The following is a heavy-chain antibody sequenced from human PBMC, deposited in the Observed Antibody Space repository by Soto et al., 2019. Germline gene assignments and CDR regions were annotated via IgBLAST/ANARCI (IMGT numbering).Heavy chain of an antibody. CDR3: AYIPPTPDWFDS. J-gene: IGHJ5*01. D-gene: IGHD2-2*02. CDR1: GYTFTGYF. V-gene: IGHV1-2*06. Sequence: ASVKVSCKASGYTFTGYFIHWLRHAPGQGLEWMGRINPNSGATNYARKFQDRVTMTRDTSINTAYMELSRLRSDDTAIYYCAYIPPTPDWFDSWGQGTLVTVSS. CDR2: INPNSGAT.